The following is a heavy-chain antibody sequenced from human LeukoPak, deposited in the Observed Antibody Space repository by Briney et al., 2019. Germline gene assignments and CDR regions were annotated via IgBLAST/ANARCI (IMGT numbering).Heavy chain of an antibody. D-gene: IGHD4-17*01. Sequence: TAQSLRLSCAASAFTFSSYAMRWVRQAPGKGLEWVAVISYDGSNKYYADSVKGRFTISRDKAKNTLYLQMNSLRAEDTAIYYCARESGFYGDYGAFDIWGQGTTVTVSS. CDR2: ISYDGSNK. V-gene: IGHV3-30-3*01. CDR1: AFTFSSYA. CDR3: ARESGFYGDYGAFDI. J-gene: IGHJ3*02.